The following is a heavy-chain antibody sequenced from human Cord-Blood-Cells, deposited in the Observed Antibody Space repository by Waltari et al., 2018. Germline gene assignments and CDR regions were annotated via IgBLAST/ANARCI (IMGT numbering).Heavy chain of an antibody. V-gene: IGHV4-34*01. CDR2: INHSGST. CDR3: ARGLAIAAAGNRGLGY. Sequence: QVQLQQWGAGLLTPSETLSLTCAVYGGSFSGYYWSCIRQPPGKGLEWIGEINHSGSTNYNPSLKSRVTISVDTSKNQFSLKLSSVTAADTAVYYCARGLAIAAAGNRGLGYWGQGTLVTVSS. D-gene: IGHD6-13*01. J-gene: IGHJ4*02. CDR1: GGSFSGYY.